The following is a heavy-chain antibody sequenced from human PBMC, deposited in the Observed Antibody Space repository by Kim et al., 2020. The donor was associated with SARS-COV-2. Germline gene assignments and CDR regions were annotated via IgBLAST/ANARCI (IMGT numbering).Heavy chain of an antibody. D-gene: IGHD1-26*01. CDR2: INPSGGST. V-gene: IGHV1-46*01. J-gene: IGHJ3*02. CDR3: ARGEPYSGSYYRERAFDI. Sequence: ASVKVSCKASGYTFTSYYMHWVRQAPGQGLEWMGIINPSGGSTSYAQKFQGRVTMTRDTSTSTLYMELSSLRSEDTAVYYCARGEPYSGSYYRERAFDIWGQGTMVTVSS. CDR1: GYTFTSYY.